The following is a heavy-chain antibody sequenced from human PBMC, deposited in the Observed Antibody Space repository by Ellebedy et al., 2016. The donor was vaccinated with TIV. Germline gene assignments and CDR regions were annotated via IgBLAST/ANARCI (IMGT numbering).Heavy chain of an antibody. J-gene: IGHJ6*02. CDR1: GDSISNSY. D-gene: IGHD3-10*02. CDR2: IHSSESG. Sequence: SETLSLTCTVSGDSISNSYWSWIRQPPGKGLEWIGYIHSSESGFYNPSLRSRVTISLDTSKNQFSLKLSSVTAADTAVYYCARDLSDSDVRGTRGKPLSPRMDVWGQGTTVTVSS. V-gene: IGHV4-4*08. CDR3: ARDLSDSDVRGTRGKPLSPRMDV.